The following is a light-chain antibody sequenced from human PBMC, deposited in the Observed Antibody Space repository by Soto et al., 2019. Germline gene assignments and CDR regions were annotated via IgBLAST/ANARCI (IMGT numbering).Light chain of an antibody. J-gene: IGKJ2*01. CDR3: QQYDNSPYT. Sequence: EIVLTQSPGTLSLSPGERATLSCRASQSLSSSYLAWYQQKPGQAPRLLIYAASSRATGIPDRFSGSGSGTDFTLAISRLEPEDFAVYYCQQYDNSPYTFGQGTKLEIK. V-gene: IGKV3-20*01. CDR1: QSLSSSY. CDR2: AAS.